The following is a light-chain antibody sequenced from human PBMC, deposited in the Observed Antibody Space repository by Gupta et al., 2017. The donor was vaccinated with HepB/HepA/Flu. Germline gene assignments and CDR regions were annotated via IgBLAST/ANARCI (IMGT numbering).Light chain of an antibody. CDR1: QSLLHSHAYNY. CDR3: MQALQTAWT. J-gene: IGKJ1*01. Sequence: DIVMTQSPLSLPVTPGEPASISCRSSQSLLHSHAYNYLDWYLQRPGQSPQLLIFLGSNRASGVPDRFSGSGSGTDFTLRISRVEAEDVEIYYCMQALQTAWTFGQGTKVGIK. V-gene: IGKV2-28*01. CDR2: LGS.